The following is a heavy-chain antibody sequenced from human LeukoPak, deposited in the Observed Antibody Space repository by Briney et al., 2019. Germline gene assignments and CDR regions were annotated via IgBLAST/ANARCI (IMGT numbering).Heavy chain of an antibody. CDR1: GGSVSSSSYD. CDR3: AGHGGGNAVSFFDY. Sequence: SETLSLTCTVSGGSVSSSSYDWDWIRQPPGKGLEWIGTIYYSGSTYYSSSLKSRVTISVDTSKNQFSLKLSSVTAADTAVYYCAGHGGGNAVSFFDYWGQGTLVTVSS. J-gene: IGHJ4*02. V-gene: IGHV4-39*01. D-gene: IGHD4-23*01. CDR2: IYYSGST.